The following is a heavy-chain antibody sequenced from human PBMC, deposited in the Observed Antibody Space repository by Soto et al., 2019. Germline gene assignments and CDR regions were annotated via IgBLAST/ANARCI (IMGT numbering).Heavy chain of an antibody. D-gene: IGHD1-1*01. J-gene: IGHJ3*02. CDR3: AKDRATGTYDTFDI. CDR2: ISGSGGRT. Sequence: PGGSLRLSCAASGFTFSSYAMSGVRQAPGKGLEWVSAISGSGGRTDYADSVKGRFTLSGDNSKNTLYLQMNSLRAEDTAIYYCAKDRATGTYDTFDIWGQGTMVTVSS. CDR1: GFTFSSYA. V-gene: IGHV3-23*01.